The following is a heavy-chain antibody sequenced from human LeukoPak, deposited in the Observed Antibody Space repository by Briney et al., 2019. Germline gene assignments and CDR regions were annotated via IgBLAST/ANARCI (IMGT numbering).Heavy chain of an antibody. Sequence: GESLKISCQGSGYTFGGYWIVWVRQQPGKGLEWMGIIYPGDSDVRYSPAFQGQVTISADKSLSTAYLQWSSLKASDTAMYYCARKSAAADDAFDIWGQGTMVTVSS. J-gene: IGHJ3*02. CDR3: ARKSAAADDAFDI. CDR2: IYPGDSDV. V-gene: IGHV5-51*01. CDR1: GYTFGGYW. D-gene: IGHD6-13*01.